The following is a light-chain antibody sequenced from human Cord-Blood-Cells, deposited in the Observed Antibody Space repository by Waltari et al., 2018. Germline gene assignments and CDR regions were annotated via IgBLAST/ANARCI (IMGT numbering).Light chain of an antibody. CDR3: QQSYSTPYT. J-gene: IGKJ2*01. V-gene: IGKV1-39*01. CDR2: AAS. Sequence: DIKMTQSPSSLSASVGDRVTITCRASQSISSQLNWYQQKPGKAPKLLIYAASSFQSGVPSRFSGSGSGTDFTLTISSLQPEDFATYYCQQSYSTPYTFGQGTKLEIK. CDR1: QSISSQ.